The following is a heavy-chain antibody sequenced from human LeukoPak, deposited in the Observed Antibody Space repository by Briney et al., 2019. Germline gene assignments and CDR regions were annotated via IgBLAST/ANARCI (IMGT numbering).Heavy chain of an antibody. Sequence: SETLSLTCTVSGGSISNYYWSWIRQPPGKGLEWIGYISYSGSTNYNPSLKSRVTISVDTSKNQFSLKLSSVTAADTAVYYCARRRSGMISIGYWGQGTLVTVSS. CDR3: ARRRSGMISIGY. CDR2: ISYSGST. D-gene: IGHD3-16*01. V-gene: IGHV4-59*08. J-gene: IGHJ4*02. CDR1: GGSISNYY.